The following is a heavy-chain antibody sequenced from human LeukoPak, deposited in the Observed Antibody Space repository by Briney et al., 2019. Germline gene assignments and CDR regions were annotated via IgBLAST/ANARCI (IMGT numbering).Heavy chain of an antibody. Sequence: ASVKVSCKASGGTFSSYAISWVRQAPGQGLEWMGGIIPIFGTANYAQKFQGRVTITADESTSTAYMELSSLRSEDTAVYYCARGASSKPYYYCYYMDVWGKGTTVTISS. V-gene: IGHV1-69*13. CDR1: GGTFSSYA. CDR2: IIPIFGTA. D-gene: IGHD2-2*01. J-gene: IGHJ6*03. CDR3: ARGASSKPYYYCYYMDV.